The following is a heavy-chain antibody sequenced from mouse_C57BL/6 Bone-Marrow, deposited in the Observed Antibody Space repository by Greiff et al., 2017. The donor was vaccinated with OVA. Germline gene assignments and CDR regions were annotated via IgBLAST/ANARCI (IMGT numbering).Heavy chain of an antibody. CDR1: GYTFTSYG. D-gene: IGHD2-4*01. CDR2: IYPRSGNT. J-gene: IGHJ4*01. CDR3: ARGGYDYGFYAMDY. Sequence: QVHVKQSGAELARPGASVKLSCKASGYTFTSYGISWVKQRTGQGLEWIGEIYPRSGNTYYNEKFKGKATLTADKSSSTAYMELRSLTSEDSAVYFCARGGYDYGFYAMDYWGQGTSVTVSS. V-gene: IGHV1-81*01.